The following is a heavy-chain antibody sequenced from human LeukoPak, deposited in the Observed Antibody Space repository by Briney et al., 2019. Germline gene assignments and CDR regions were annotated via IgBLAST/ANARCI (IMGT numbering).Heavy chain of an antibody. V-gene: IGHV5-51*01. CDR2: IYPGDSDT. Sequence: GESLKISCKGSGYRFTSYWIGWVRQLPGKGLEWMGIIYPGDSDTRYSPSFQGQVTISADKSISTAYLQWSSLKASDTAMYYCARRRYSSSRAEVFFDYWGQGTLVTVSS. CDR1: GYRFTSYW. CDR3: ARRRYSSSRAEVFFDY. J-gene: IGHJ4*02. D-gene: IGHD6-6*01.